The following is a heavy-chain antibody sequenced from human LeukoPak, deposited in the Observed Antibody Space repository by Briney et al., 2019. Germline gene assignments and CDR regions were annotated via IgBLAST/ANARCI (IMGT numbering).Heavy chain of an antibody. CDR2: ISWNSGSI. CDR3: AKDLLGSFYKEGMDV. Sequence: GGSLRLYCAASGFTFDDYAMHWVRQAPGKGLEWVSGISWNSGSIGYADSVKGRFTISRDNAKNSLYLQMNSLRAEDTALYYCAKDLLGSFYKEGMDVWGQGTTVTVSS. V-gene: IGHV3-9*01. D-gene: IGHD2/OR15-2a*01. J-gene: IGHJ6*02. CDR1: GFTFDDYA.